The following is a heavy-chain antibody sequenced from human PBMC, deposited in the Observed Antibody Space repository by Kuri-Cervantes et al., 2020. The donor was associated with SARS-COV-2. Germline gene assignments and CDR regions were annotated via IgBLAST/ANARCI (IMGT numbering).Heavy chain of an antibody. D-gene: IGHD4-11*01. CDR1: GGSFSGYY. Sequence: SETLSLTCAVYGGSFSGYYWRWIRQPPGKGLEWIGEINHSGSTNYNPSLKSRVTRSVDTSKNQFSLKLSSVTAADTAVYYCARHSPLQSYYYYYYGMDVWGQGTTVTVSS. V-gene: IGHV4-34*01. CDR2: INHSGST. CDR3: ARHSPLQSYYYYYYGMDV. J-gene: IGHJ6*02.